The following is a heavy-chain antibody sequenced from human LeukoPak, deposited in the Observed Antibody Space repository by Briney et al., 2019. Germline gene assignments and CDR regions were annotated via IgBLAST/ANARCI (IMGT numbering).Heavy chain of an antibody. CDR1: GFTFSSFS. CDR2: ISPSAAGT. CDR3: AKSRRGVTDVLDI. D-gene: IGHD3-10*01. V-gene: IGHV3-23*01. J-gene: IGHJ3*02. Sequence: HPGGSLTCNCSASGFTFSSFSFSWVGQAPGKGLEWVSAISPSAAGTYYADSVKGRFTISRDNSRSTLYLQMNGLRAEDTALYYCAKSRRGVTDVLDIWGQGTMVTVSS.